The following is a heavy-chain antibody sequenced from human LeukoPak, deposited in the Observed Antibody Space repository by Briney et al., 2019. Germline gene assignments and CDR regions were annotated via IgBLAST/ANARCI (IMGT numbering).Heavy chain of an antibody. D-gene: IGHD2-8*02. CDR2: INHSGST. Sequence: SETLSLTCAVYGGSFSGYYWSWIRQPPGKGLEWIGEINHSGSTNYNPSLKSRVTMSVDTSKKQFSLKLSSVTAADTAVYYCARHIQVAFRVSRLGWFAPWGQGIPVTVSS. CDR3: ARHIQVAFRVSRLGWFAP. J-gene: IGHJ5*02. V-gene: IGHV4-34*01. CDR1: GGSFSGYY.